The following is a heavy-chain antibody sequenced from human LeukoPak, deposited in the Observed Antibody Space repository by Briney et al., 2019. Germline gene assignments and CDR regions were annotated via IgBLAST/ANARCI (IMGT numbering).Heavy chain of an antibody. J-gene: IGHJ4*02. V-gene: IGHV3-21*01. Sequence: GGSLRLSCAASGFTFSTSAMNWVRQAPGKGLEWVSSINNVRSHIYYADSVKGRFTISRDNSKSTLYLQMNSLRAEDTAVYYCARDICSGSYCLDYWGQGTLVTVSS. CDR3: ARDICSGSYCLDY. CDR2: INNVRSHI. D-gene: IGHD3-10*02. CDR1: GFTFSTSA.